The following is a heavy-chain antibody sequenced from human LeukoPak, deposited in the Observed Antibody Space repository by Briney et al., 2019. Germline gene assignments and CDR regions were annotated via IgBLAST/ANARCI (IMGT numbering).Heavy chain of an antibody. CDR3: ARDAGSYYEVFDY. CDR1: GYTFTGYY. CDR2: INPNSGGT. Sequence: ASVNVSCKASGYTFTGYYMHWVRQAAGQGGEWMGWINPNSGGTNYAQKFQGRVTMTRDTSISTAYMELSRLRSDDTAVYYCARDAGSYYEVFDYWGQGTLVTVSS. V-gene: IGHV1-2*02. J-gene: IGHJ4*02. D-gene: IGHD1-26*01.